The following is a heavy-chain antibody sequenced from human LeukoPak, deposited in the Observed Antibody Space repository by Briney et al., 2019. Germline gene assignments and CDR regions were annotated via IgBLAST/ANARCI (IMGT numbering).Heavy chain of an antibody. V-gene: IGHV1-18*04. Sequence: APVKVSCTASGYTFTSYGISWVRQAPGHGLEWMGWISAYNGNTKYAQKFQGRVTMTTDASTSTAYMELRSLRSDYTAVYYCARDRYFHFKDYWGQGTLVTVSS. D-gene: IGHD1-14*01. J-gene: IGHJ4*02. CDR2: ISAYNGNT. CDR3: ARDRYFHFKDY. CDR1: GYTFTSYG.